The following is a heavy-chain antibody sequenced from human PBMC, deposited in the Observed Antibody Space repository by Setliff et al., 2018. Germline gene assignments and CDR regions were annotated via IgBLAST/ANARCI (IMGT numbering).Heavy chain of an antibody. J-gene: IGHJ4*02. CDR1: GASLSSGTYY. Sequence: TSETLSLTCTVSGASLSSGTYYWGWIRQPPGKGLEWIGRIYYRGDTYYNASLKGRLTISVDTAQNQFSLRLTSVTAADTAVYYCARLPNYVWGSPVDYWGQGTLVTVS. CDR3: ARLPNYVWGSPVDY. CDR2: IYYRGDT. D-gene: IGHD3-16*01. V-gene: IGHV4-39*01.